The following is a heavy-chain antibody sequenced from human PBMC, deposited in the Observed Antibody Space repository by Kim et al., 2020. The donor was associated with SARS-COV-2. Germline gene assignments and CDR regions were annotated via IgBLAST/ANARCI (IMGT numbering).Heavy chain of an antibody. J-gene: IGHJ4*02. CDR1: GFTFDDYA. V-gene: IGHV3-43*02. CDR3: AKDLHDSSGYPINPFDY. D-gene: IGHD3-22*01. Sequence: GGSLRLSCAASGFTFDDYAMHWVRQAPGKGLEWVSLISGDGGSTYYADSVKGRFTISRDNSKNSLYLQMNSLRTEDTALYYCAKDLHDSSGYPINPFDYWGQGTLVTVSS. CDR2: ISGDGGST.